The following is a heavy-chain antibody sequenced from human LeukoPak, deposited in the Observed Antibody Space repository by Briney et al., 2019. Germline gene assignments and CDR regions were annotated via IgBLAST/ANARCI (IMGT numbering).Heavy chain of an antibody. CDR3: AKDFYGDYGMDV. Sequence: GRSLRLSCAASGFTFSSYGMHWVRQAPGKGLEWVAVISYDGSNKYYADSVKGRFTISRDNSKNTLYPQMNSLRAEDTAVYYCAKDFYGDYGMDVWGQGTTVTVSS. D-gene: IGHD4-17*01. CDR2: ISYDGSNK. J-gene: IGHJ6*02. V-gene: IGHV3-30*18. CDR1: GFTFSSYG.